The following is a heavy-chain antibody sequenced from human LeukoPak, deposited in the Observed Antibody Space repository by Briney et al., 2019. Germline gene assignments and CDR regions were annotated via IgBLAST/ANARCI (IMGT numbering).Heavy chain of an antibody. D-gene: IGHD6-25*01. J-gene: IGHJ3*02. CDR1: GFTFTTYA. V-gene: IGHV3-30*04. Sequence: GGSLRLSCAASGFTFTTYAIHWVRQAPGKGLEWVAVISYDGGKQFYADSVKGRFTISRDNSRNTLFLQMNSLRVEDTAIYYCAWGGSSGWPAEAYDIWGQGAKVTVSS. CDR2: ISYDGGKQ. CDR3: AWGGSSGWPAEAYDI.